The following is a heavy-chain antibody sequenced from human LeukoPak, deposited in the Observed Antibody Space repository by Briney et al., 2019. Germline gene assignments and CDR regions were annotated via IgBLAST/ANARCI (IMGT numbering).Heavy chain of an antibody. CDR2: NSSESGYR. D-gene: IGHD3-10*01. J-gene: IGHJ3*02. CDR1: GFTFSSYS. CDR3: ASKSRGHFDI. V-gene: IGHV3-21*01. Sequence: GGSLRLSCVASGFTFSSYSMMWVRQAPGKGLEWVSYNSSESGYRYFADPVRGRFTISRDNANNSLLLQMNSLRVEDTAVYYCASKSRGHFDIWGQGTMVTVSS.